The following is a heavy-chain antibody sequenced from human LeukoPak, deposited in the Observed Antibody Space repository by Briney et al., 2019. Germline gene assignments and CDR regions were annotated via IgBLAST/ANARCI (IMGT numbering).Heavy chain of an antibody. CDR1: GFTFSSYD. V-gene: IGHV3-13*01. CDR2: IGTAGDT. Sequence: GGSLRLSCAASGFTFSSYDMHWVRQATGKGLEWVSAIGTAGDTYYPGSVKGRFTISRENAKNSLYLQMNSLRAGDTAVYYCARGVSSGNNWFDPWGQGTLATVSS. CDR3: ARGVSSGNNWFDP. J-gene: IGHJ5*02. D-gene: IGHD3-22*01.